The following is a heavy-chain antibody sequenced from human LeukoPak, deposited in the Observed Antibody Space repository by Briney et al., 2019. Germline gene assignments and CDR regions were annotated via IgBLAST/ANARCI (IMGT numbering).Heavy chain of an antibody. D-gene: IGHD5-18*01. CDR3: ARGPIDLWLYYGTDV. Sequence: GGSLRLSCIASGFSFADHAMSWVRQAPGKGLEWVAYDRSKNYRGTAEYGGSVRGRFTISRDDSMRIAYLQMNSLETEDTAVYFCARGPIDLWLYYGTDVWGQGTTVIVSS. CDR1: GFSFADHA. CDR2: DRSKNYRGTA. J-gene: IGHJ6*02. V-gene: IGHV3-49*04.